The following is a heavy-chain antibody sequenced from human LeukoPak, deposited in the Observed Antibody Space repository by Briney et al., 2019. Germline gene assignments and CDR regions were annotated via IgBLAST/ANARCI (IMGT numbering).Heavy chain of an antibody. D-gene: IGHD6-6*01. CDR1: GFTFSSYW. CDR3: ARGYSSSSLIVDY. CDR2: IKSDGSSA. J-gene: IGHJ4*02. V-gene: IGHV3-74*01. Sequence: PGGSLSLSCAASGFTFSSYWMHWVRQAPGKGLVWVSRIKSDGSSASYADSVKGRFTISRDNAKNTLNLQMNSLRAEDTAVYYCARGYSSSSLIVDYWGQGALVTVSS.